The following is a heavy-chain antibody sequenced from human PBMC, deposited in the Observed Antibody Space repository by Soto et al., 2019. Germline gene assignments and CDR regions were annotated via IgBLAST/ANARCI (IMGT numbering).Heavy chain of an antibody. CDR3: ARSNSGAFDI. CDR2: MNPLNGDT. V-gene: IGHV1-3*01. D-gene: IGHD6-19*01. J-gene: IGHJ3*02. Sequence: QVQLVQSGAEVKKPGASVKVSCKASGYTLTTYSMHWVRQAPGQRLEWMGWMNPLNGDTKYSQRFQGRLTIIRDTSESTAYMELSSLGSEDTAIYYCARSNSGAFDIWGQGTMVTVSS. CDR1: GYTLTTYS.